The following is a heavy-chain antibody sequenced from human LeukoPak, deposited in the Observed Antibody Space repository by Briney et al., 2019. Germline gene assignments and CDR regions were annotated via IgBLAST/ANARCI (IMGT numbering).Heavy chain of an antibody. CDR3: ARGSSSYPYYFDY. Sequence: ASVNVSCKASGYTFTSYAMHWVRQAPGQRLEWMGWINAGNGNTKYSQKFQGRVTITRDTSASTAYMELSSLRSEDTAVYYCARGSSSYPYYFDYWGQGTLVTVSS. CDR1: GYTFTSYA. V-gene: IGHV1-3*01. D-gene: IGHD6-13*01. CDR2: INAGNGNT. J-gene: IGHJ4*02.